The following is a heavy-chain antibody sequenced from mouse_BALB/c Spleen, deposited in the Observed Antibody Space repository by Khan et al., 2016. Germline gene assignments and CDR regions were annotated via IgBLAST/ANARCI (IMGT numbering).Heavy chain of an antibody. CDR2: IDPANGST. CDR3: ANWDY. Sequence: VQLKQSGAELVKPGASVKLSCTASGFNINDTYMHWVKQRPEQGLEWIGRIDPANGSTKYDPKFQGKATITADTSSNTAYLQLSSLTSVDTAVXYCANWDYWGHGSTLTVAS. CDR1: GFNINDTY. J-gene: IGHJ2*01. D-gene: IGHD4-1*01. V-gene: IGHV14-3*02.